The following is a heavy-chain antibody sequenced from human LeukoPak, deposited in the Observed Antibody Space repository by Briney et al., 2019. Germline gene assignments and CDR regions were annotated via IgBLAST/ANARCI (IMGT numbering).Heavy chain of an antibody. D-gene: IGHD6-6*01. Sequence: SETLSLTCGVYGGSFSNYYWSWIRQSPGKGLMWIGIIDDSGATIYNPSLKSRVTISVDTSKSQVSLRLTSVTAADTAVYYCARAYSKSSPFDYWGQGTQVTVSS. CDR1: GGSFSNYY. CDR3: ARAYSKSSPFDY. V-gene: IGHV4-34*01. J-gene: IGHJ4*02. CDR2: IDDSGAT.